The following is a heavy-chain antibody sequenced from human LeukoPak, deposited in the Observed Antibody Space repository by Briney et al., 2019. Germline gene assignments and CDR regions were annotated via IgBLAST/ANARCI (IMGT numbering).Heavy chain of an antibody. J-gene: IGHJ3*02. V-gene: IGHV4-59*01. CDR1: GGSISSYY. Sequence: SETLSLTCTVSGGSISSYYWSWIRQPPGKGLEWIGYIYYSGSTKYNPSLKSRLTISLHTSRDQFSLNLTSLTAADTAIYYCARVRNFPDAFDIWGQGRMVTVSS. CDR2: IYYSGST. CDR3: ARVRNFPDAFDI.